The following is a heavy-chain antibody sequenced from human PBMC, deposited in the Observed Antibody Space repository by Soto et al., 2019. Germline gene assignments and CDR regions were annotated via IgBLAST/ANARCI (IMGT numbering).Heavy chain of an antibody. D-gene: IGHD3-10*01. V-gene: IGHV4-59*08. J-gene: IGHJ4*02. CDR2: IYYSGST. Sequence: QVQLQESGPGLVKPSETLSLTCTVSGGSISSYYWSWIRQPPGKGLEWIGYIYYSGSTNYNPSLKNRVSMTEDTPKNQFSLKLHSMTAADTAVYYRARHNYGSGSTYCDHWGQGTLVTVSS. CDR3: ARHNYGSGSTYCDH. CDR1: GGSISSYY.